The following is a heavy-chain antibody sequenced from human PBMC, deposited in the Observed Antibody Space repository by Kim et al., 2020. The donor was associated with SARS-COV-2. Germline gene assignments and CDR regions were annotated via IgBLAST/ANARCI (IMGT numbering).Heavy chain of an antibody. CDR3: ARDRVGYSYGYIDY. J-gene: IGHJ4*02. D-gene: IGHD5-18*01. Sequence: ADSVKGRFTIARDNAKNSQYLQMNSLRAEDTAVYYCARDRVGYSYGYIDYWGQGTLVTVSS. V-gene: IGHV3-11*04.